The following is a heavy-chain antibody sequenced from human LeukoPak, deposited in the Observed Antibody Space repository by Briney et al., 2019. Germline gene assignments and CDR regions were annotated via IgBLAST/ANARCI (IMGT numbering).Heavy chain of an antibody. Sequence: PGGSLRLSCAASGFTFSSYSMNWVRQAPGKGLEWVSSISSSSSYIYYADSVKGRFTISRDSAKNSLYLQMNSLRAEDTAVYYCARADYVWGSYNHWGQGTLVTVSS. CDR1: GFTFSSYS. CDR3: ARADYVWGSYNH. D-gene: IGHD3-16*01. V-gene: IGHV3-21*01. CDR2: ISSSSSYI. J-gene: IGHJ1*01.